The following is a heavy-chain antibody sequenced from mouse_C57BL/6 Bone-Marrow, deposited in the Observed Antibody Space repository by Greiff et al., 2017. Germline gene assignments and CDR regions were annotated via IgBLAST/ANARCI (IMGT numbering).Heavy chain of an antibody. V-gene: IGHV1-18*01. CDR2: INPNNGGT. CDR1: GYTFTDYN. CDR3: AREGMYYCGRGLDYAMDY. D-gene: IGHD1-1*01. J-gene: IGHJ4*01. Sequence: VHVKQSGPELVKPGASVKIPCKASGYTFTDYNMDWVKQSHGKSLEWIGDINPNNGGTIYNQKFKGKATLTVDKPSSTAYMELRSLTSEDTAVYYCAREGMYYCGRGLDYAMDYWGQGASVTVAS.